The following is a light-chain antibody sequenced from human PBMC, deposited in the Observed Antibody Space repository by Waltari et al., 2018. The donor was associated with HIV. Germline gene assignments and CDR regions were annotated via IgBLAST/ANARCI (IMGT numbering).Light chain of an antibody. Sequence: QPPSVSVSAGQTVTITCSGDDLGHKHVYWYQQRPGQSPVLVMSQNNKRPSGIPERFSGSKSGSTATLTISGTQTLDEATYYCQAWTSPGSIFGGGTILTVL. V-gene: IGLV3-1*01. J-gene: IGLJ2*01. CDR1: DLGHKH. CDR3: QAWTSPGSI. CDR2: QNN.